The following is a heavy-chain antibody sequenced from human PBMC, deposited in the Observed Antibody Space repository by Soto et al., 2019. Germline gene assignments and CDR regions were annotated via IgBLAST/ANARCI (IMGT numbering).Heavy chain of an antibody. CDR3: ARTRGYSYGFDY. Sequence: GESLTISCQGSGYSFTSYWIIWVLQMPGKGLEWMGRIDPSDSYTNYSPSFQGHVTISADKSISTAYLQWSSLKASDTAMYYCARTRGYSYGFDYWGQGTLVTVSS. V-gene: IGHV5-10-1*01. J-gene: IGHJ4*02. D-gene: IGHD5-18*01. CDR1: GYSFTSYW. CDR2: IDPSDSYT.